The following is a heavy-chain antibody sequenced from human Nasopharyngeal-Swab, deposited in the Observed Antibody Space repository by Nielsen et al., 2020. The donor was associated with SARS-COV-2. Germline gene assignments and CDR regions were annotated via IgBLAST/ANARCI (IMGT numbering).Heavy chain of an antibody. Sequence: WVRHAPVQGLEWMGWISAYNGNTNYAQKLQGRVTMTTDTSTSTAYMELRSLRSDDTAVYYCAREVFEVPAATYYYYYYYMDVWGKGTTVTVSS. CDR2: ISAYNGNT. J-gene: IGHJ6*03. D-gene: IGHD2-2*01. CDR3: AREVFEVPAATYYYYYYYMDV. V-gene: IGHV1-18*01.